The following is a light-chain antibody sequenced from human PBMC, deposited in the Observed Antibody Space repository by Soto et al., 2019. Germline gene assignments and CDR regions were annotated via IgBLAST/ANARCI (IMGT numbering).Light chain of an antibody. J-gene: IGLJ1*01. CDR1: NSNIGAGYD. Sequence: QSVLTQPPSVSGAPGQRVTISCTGSNSNIGAGYDVHWYQHLPGTAPKLLIYGNSNRPSGVPDRFSGSKSGTSASLAITGLQAEDEADYYCQSYDSSLSRYVFGTGTKLTVL. CDR2: GNS. V-gene: IGLV1-40*01. CDR3: QSYDSSLSRYV.